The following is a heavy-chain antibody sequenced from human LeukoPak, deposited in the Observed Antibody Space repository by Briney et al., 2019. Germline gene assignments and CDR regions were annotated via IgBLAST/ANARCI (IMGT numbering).Heavy chain of an antibody. CDR2: ISWNSGSI. J-gene: IGHJ4*02. V-gene: IGHV3-9*01. CDR1: GFTFDDYA. D-gene: IGHD3-22*01. CDR3: AKGSFGVITKEYFDY. Sequence: GGSLRLSCAASGFTFDDYAMHWVRQAPGKGLEWVSGISWNSGSIGYADSVKGRFTISRDNAKNSLYLQMNSLRAKDTALYYCAKGSFGVITKEYFDYWGQGTLVTVSS.